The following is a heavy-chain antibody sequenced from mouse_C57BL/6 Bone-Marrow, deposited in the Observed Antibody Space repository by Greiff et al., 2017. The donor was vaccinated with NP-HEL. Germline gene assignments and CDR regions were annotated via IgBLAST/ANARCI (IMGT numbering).Heavy chain of an antibody. CDR1: GFTFSDYC. Sequence: EVHLVESGGGLVQPGGSLKLSCAASGFTFSDYCMYWVRQTPEKRLEWVAYISNGGGSTYYPDTVKGRFTISRDNAKNTLYLQMSRLKSEDTAMYYCARHGKTVYAMDYWGQGTSVTVSS. D-gene: IGHD4-1*01. CDR2: ISNGGGST. V-gene: IGHV5-12*01. CDR3: ARHGKTVYAMDY. J-gene: IGHJ4*01.